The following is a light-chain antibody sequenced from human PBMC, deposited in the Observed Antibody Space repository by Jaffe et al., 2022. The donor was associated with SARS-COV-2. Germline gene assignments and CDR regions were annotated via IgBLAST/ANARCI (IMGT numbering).Light chain of an antibody. CDR3: QRYHTLPYA. CDR1: QSISFW. J-gene: IGKJ2*01. CDR2: QAS. V-gene: IGKV1-5*03. Sequence: DIQMTQSPSTLSASVGDRVTITCRASQSISFWLAWFQKKPGKAPKLLIYQASILQSGVPSRFSGSRSGTEFTLTISSLQPDDFATYYCQRYHTLPYAFGQGTKLEIK.